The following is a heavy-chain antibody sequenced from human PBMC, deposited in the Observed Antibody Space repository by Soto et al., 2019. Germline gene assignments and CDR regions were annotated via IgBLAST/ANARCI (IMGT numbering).Heavy chain of an antibody. V-gene: IGHV5-10-1*01. CDR2: IDPSDSYT. CDR3: ARQGYNYYYYGMDV. J-gene: IGHJ6*02. Sequence: GESLKISCNGSGYSFTSYWISWVRQMPGKGLEWMGRIDPSDSYTNYSPSFQGHVTISADKSISTAYLQWSSLKASDTAMYYCARQGYNYYYYGMDVRGQGTTVTVSS. CDR1: GYSFTSYW. D-gene: IGHD3-16*02.